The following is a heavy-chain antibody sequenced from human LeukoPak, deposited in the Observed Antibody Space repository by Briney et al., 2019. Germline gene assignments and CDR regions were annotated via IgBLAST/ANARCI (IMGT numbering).Heavy chain of an antibody. CDR1: GFTFDDYA. CDR3: AKDTTGEGAFDY. CDR2: ISWNSGSI. V-gene: IGHV3-9*01. Sequence: GRSLRLSCAASGFTFDDYAMHWVRQAPGKGLEWVSGISWNSGSIGYAESVKGRFTISRDNAKNSLYLQMNSLRAEDTALYYCAKDTTGEGAFDYWGQGTLVTVSS. D-gene: IGHD1-26*01. J-gene: IGHJ4*02.